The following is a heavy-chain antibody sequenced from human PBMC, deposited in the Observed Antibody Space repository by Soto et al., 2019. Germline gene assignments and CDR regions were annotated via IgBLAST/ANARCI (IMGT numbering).Heavy chain of an antibody. Sequence: EVQLVESGGGMVQPGGSLRVSCAASGFTLSSYSMHWVRQAPGKGLEWVSYISGSGGTIYYADSVKGRFTISRDNAKNSLFVQMNSLRDEDTAVYFCARETGLSSSGWSYYVDFWGQGTRVTVSS. J-gene: IGHJ4*02. CDR3: ARETGLSSSGWSYYVDF. V-gene: IGHV3-48*02. CDR2: ISGSGGTI. CDR1: GFTLSSYS. D-gene: IGHD6-19*01.